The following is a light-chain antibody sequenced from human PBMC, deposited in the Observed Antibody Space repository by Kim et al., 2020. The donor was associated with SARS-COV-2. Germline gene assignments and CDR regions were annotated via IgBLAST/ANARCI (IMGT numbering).Light chain of an antibody. Sequence: SPGERATLSCRASQSVSSSYIAWYQQKPGQAPRLLIYGASSRATGIPDRFSGSGSGTDFTLTISRLEPEDFAVYYCQQYGSSPRTFGQGTKVEIK. V-gene: IGKV3-20*01. CDR1: QSVSSSY. CDR3: QQYGSSPRT. J-gene: IGKJ1*01. CDR2: GAS.